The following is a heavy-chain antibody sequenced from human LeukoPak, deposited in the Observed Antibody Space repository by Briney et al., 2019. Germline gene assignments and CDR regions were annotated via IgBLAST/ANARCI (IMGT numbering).Heavy chain of an antibody. Sequence: PGGSLRLSCEASPFIFSGHWLNWVRQSPGKGLEWIGSIYYSGSTHYSSSLKSRVTISVDTSKNLFSLRLDSVTAADTAIYYCARDSSTIVSGIRTAVGFDSWGQGTRVTVSS. CDR2: IYYSGST. CDR3: ARDSSTIVSGIRTAVGFDS. V-gene: IGHV4-4*02. CDR1: PFIFSGHW. D-gene: IGHD5/OR15-5a*01. J-gene: IGHJ4*02.